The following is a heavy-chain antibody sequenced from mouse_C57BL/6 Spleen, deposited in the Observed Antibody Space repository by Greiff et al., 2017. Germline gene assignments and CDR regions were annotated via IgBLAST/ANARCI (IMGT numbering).Heavy chain of an antibody. CDR3: VYDFYPVFDY. Sequence: VQLQQSGPELVKPGASVKISCKASGYTFTDYYMNWVKQSHGKSLEWIGDINPNNGGTSYNQKFKGKATLTVDKSSSTAYMEIRSLTSEDSAVSYFVYDFYPVFDYWGQGTTLTVSS. V-gene: IGHV1-26*01. J-gene: IGHJ2*01. CDR2: INPNNGGT. D-gene: IGHD2-3*01. CDR1: GYTFTDYY.